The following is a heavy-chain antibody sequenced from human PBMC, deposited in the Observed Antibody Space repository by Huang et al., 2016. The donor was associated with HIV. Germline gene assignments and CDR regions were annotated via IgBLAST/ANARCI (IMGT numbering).Heavy chain of an antibody. J-gene: IGHJ4*02. Sequence: QVQLEQSGPAVRKPGSSVKVSCQASGGSFSDQIISWVRQAPGQRFEWRGGIIPLLRPPAYAQEFKGRVTMTADESTATIYMELNSLTSEDTAVYYCAMSLRYQYDSRSYWGRCFDYWGQGTLVTVSS. CDR1: GGSFSDQI. CDR2: IIPLLRPP. V-gene: IGHV1-69*01. D-gene: IGHD3-16*01. CDR3: AMSLRYQYDSRSYWGRCFDY.